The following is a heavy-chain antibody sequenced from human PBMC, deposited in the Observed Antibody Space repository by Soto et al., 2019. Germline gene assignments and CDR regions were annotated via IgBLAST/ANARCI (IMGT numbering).Heavy chain of an antibody. CDR2: IKQDGSEK. J-gene: IGHJ4*02. Sequence: EVQLVESGGGLVQPGGSLRLSCAASGFTFSSYWMNWVRQAPGKGLEWVANIKQDGSEKYYADSVKGRFTISRDNAKNSLYLQMKSLRAEDTAVYYCARDGDIVVVVASTSPAGFDYWGQGTLVTVSS. V-gene: IGHV3-7*01. CDR1: GFTFSSYW. CDR3: ARDGDIVVVVASTSPAGFDY. D-gene: IGHD2-15*01.